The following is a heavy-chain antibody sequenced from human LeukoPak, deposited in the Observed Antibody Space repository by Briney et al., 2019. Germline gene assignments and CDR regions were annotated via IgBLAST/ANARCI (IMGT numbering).Heavy chain of an antibody. CDR1: GYTFTGYY. V-gene: IGHV1-2*02. D-gene: IGHD6-19*01. J-gene: IGHJ4*02. CDR3: ARDLGISGWYAPPLGYFDY. CDR2: FNPNSGGT. Sequence: GASVKVSCKASGYTFTGYYMHWVRQAPGQGLEWMGWFNPNSGGTNYAQKFQGRVTMTRDTSISTAYMELSRLRSDDTAVYYCARDLGISGWYAPPLGYFDYWGQGTLVTVSS.